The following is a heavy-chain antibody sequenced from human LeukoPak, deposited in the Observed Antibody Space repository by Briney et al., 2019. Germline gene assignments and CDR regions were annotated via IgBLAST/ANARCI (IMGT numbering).Heavy chain of an antibody. D-gene: IGHD3-16*01. V-gene: IGHV1-18*01. CDR2: ISVYNGNT. CDR1: GYTFSSYG. CDR3: ARDQYDYVWDSHRPYFDY. Sequence: ASVKVSCKASGYTFSSYGISWVRQAPGQGLGWMAWISVYNGNTKYAQRFQGRVTMTTDTSTSTAYMELRSLKSDDTAVYYCARDQYDYVWDSHRPYFDYWGQGTLVTVSS. J-gene: IGHJ4*02.